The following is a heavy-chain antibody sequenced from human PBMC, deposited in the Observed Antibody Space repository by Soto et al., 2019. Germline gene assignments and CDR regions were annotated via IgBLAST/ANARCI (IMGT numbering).Heavy chain of an antibody. CDR1: GFTFRSFT. V-gene: IGHV3-21*01. CDR2: ISSSSSYI. Sequence: PGGSLRLSCAASGFTFRSFTMNWVRQAPGKGLEWVSSISSSSSYIYYADSVKGRFTISRDNAKNSLYLQMNSLRAEDTAVYYCARDEHDLTLDYWGQGTMVTVS. D-gene: IGHD2-21*02. CDR3: ARDEHDLTLDY. J-gene: IGHJ4*02.